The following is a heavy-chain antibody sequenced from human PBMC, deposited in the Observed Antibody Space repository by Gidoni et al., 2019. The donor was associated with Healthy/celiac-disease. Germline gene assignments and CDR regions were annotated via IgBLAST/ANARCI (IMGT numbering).Heavy chain of an antibody. D-gene: IGHD6-6*01. V-gene: IGHV3-9*01. Sequence: EVQLVESGGGLVQPGRSLRLSCAASGFTFDDYAMHWVRQAPGKGLEWVSGISWNIGSIGYADSVKCRFTISRDNAKNSLYLQMNSLRAEDTALYYCAKTLLEYSSSSGLDYWGQGTLVTVSS. CDR3: AKTLLEYSSSSGLDY. CDR1: GFTFDDYA. CDR2: ISWNIGSI. J-gene: IGHJ4*02.